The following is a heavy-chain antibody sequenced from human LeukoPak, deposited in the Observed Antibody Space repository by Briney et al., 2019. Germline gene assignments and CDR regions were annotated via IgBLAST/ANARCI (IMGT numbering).Heavy chain of an antibody. V-gene: IGHV3-21*01. J-gene: IGHJ4*02. Sequence: GGSLRLSCAASGFTFSSYSMNWVRQAPGKGLEWVSSISSSSSYIYYADSVKGRFTISRDNAKNSLYLQITSLKAEDTAVYDCAIDQNAILTGYYYFDYWGQGTLVTVSS. CDR2: ISSSSSYI. CDR1: GFTFSSYS. D-gene: IGHD3-9*01. CDR3: AIDQNAILTGYYYFDY.